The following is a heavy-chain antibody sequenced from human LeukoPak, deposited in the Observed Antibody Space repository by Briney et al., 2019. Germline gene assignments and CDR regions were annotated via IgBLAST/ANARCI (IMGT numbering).Heavy chain of an antibody. J-gene: IGHJ4*02. D-gene: IGHD3-16*02. CDR1: GGSISSGGYY. CDR3: ARQKYVWGSYRPSFDY. CDR2: IYYSGST. V-gene: IGHV4-31*11. Sequence: SGTLSLTCAVSGGSISSGGYYWSWIRQHPGKGLEWIGYIYYSGSTYYNPSLKSRVTISVDTSKNQFSLKLSSVTAADTAVYYCARQKYVWGSYRPSFDYWGQGTLVTVSS.